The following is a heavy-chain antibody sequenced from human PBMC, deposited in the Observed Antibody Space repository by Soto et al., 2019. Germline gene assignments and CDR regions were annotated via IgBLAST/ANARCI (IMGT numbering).Heavy chain of an antibody. J-gene: IGHJ4*02. CDR3: ARIVREVGGYFDY. CDR2: IYYSGST. D-gene: IGHD3-16*01. V-gene: IGHV4-39*01. CDR1: GGSISSSSYY. Sequence: SETLSLTCTVSGGSISSSSYYWGWIRQPPGKGLEWIGSIYYSGSTYYNPSLKSRVTISVDTSKNQFSLKLSSVTAADTAVYYCARIVREVGGYFDYWGQGTLVTVSS.